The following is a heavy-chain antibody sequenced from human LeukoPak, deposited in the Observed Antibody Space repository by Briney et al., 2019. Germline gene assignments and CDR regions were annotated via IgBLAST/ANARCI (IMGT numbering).Heavy chain of an antibody. CDR3: ARGRTVMVRAVYFDS. CDR1: GSSITGGYY. CDR2: IYHSGST. Sequence: SETLSLTCTVSGSSITGGYYWVWIRQPPGKGLEWVGSIYHSGSTYYIPSLKRRVTISVDMSTNQFSLNLSTVTAADSAVYFCARGRTVMVRAVYFDSWGQGTLLTVSS. J-gene: IGHJ4*02. V-gene: IGHV4-38-2*02. D-gene: IGHD3-10*01.